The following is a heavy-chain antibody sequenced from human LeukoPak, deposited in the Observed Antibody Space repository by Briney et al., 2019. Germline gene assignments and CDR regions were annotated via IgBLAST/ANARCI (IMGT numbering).Heavy chain of an antibody. Sequence: GASVKVSCKASGYTFTGYYMHWVRQAPGQGLEWMGWINPNSGGINYAQKFQGRVTMTRDTSISTAYMELSRLRSDDTAVYYCARVKMATINCFDYWGQGTLVTVSS. J-gene: IGHJ4*02. CDR1: GYTFTGYY. CDR3: ARVKMATINCFDY. CDR2: INPNSGGI. D-gene: IGHD5-24*01. V-gene: IGHV1-2*02.